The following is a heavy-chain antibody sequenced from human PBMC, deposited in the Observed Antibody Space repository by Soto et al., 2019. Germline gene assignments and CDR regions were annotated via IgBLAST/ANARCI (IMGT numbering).Heavy chain of an antibody. J-gene: IGHJ4*02. CDR2: IYYSGTTT. D-gene: IGHD1-26*01. Sequence: SETLSLTCAVSGGSISSSNWWSWVRQPPGKGLEWMGYIYYSGTTTNYNPSLKSRVTLSVDTSKNQFSLKLSSVTAADTAVYYCARLGGSYAVPHFDYWGQGTLVTVS. V-gene: IGHV4-4*02. CDR3: ARLGGSYAVPHFDY. CDR1: GGSISSSNW.